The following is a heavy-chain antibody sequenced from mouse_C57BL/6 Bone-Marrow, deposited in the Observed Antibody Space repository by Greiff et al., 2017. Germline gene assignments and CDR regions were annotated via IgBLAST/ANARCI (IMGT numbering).Heavy chain of an antibody. V-gene: IGHV1-62-2*01. Sequence: VMLVESGAELVKPGASVKLSCKASGYIFTEYTIHWVKQRSGQGLEWIGWFYPGSGSIKYNERFKDKATLTADKSSNTVHMELSRLTSEDSAVYFCARHERYYDYEGYFDYWGQGTTLTVSS. CDR1: GYIFTEYT. D-gene: IGHD2-4*01. CDR2: FYPGSGSI. CDR3: ARHERYYDYEGYFDY. J-gene: IGHJ2*01.